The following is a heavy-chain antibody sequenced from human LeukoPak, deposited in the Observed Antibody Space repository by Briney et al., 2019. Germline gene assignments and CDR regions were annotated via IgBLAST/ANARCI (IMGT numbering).Heavy chain of an antibody. Sequence: GGSLRLSCAASGFTFSSYWMHWVRQSPGKGLVWVSGINSDGSSTSYADSVKGRFTISRDNSKNTLYLQMGSLRAEDTAQYYCAKDLIAVGDGYYFDYWGQGTLVTVSS. CDR3: AKDLIAVGDGYYFDY. V-gene: IGHV3-74*01. D-gene: IGHD6-19*01. CDR2: INSDGSST. J-gene: IGHJ4*02. CDR1: GFTFSSYW.